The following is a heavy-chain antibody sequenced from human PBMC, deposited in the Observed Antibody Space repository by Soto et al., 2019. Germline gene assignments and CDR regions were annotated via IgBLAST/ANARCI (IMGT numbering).Heavy chain of an antibody. CDR1: GFTFSSYW. J-gene: IGHJ5*02. CDR3: AGTSDYNWLDP. V-gene: IGHV3-74*01. CDR2: INTDGTST. Sequence: GGSLRLSCAASGFTFSSYWMHWVRQAPGKGLVWVSRINTDGTSTTYADSVKGRFTISRDNAKNTLYLQMNSLRAEDTAVYYCAGTSDYNWLDPWGQGTLVT. D-gene: IGHD2-21*01.